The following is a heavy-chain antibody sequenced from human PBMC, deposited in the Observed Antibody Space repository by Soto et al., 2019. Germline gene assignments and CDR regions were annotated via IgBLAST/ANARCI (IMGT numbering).Heavy chain of an antibody. V-gene: IGHV3-7*01. CDR2: IKQDGSEK. CDR3: ARGPTYDFWSGYYIGSYMDV. Sequence: PGGSLRLSCAASGFTFSSYWMSWVRQAPGKGLEWVANIKQDGSEKYYVDSVKGRFTISRDNAKNSLYLQMNSLRAEDTAVYYCARGPTYDFWSGYYIGSYMDVWGKGTTVTVSS. CDR1: GFTFSSYW. D-gene: IGHD3-3*01. J-gene: IGHJ6*03.